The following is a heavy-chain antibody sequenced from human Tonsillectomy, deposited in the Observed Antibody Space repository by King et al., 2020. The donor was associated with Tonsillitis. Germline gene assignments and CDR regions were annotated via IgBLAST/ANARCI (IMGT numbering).Heavy chain of an antibody. CDR1: GFTLNTYW. D-gene: IGHD3-9*01. Sequence: VQLVESGGGLVQPGGSLRLSCAASGFTLNTYWMHWVRQSPGKGLEWVADIKHDGSETYYVDSVKGRFTISRDNAKNSVYLQMNSLRAEDTAVYYCARDRGVRDFDWLGIDPWGQGTLVTVSS. V-gene: IGHV3-7*03. CDR2: IKHDGSET. J-gene: IGHJ5*02. CDR3: ARDRGVRDFDWLGIDP.